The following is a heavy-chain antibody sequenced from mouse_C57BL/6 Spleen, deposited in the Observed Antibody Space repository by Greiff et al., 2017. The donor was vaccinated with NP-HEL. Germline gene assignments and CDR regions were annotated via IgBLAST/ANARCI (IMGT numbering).Heavy chain of an antibody. Sequence: EVQLVESGGGLVKPGGSLKLSCAASGFTFSDYGMHWVRQAPEKGLEWVAYISSGSSTIYYADTVKGRFTISRDNAKNTLFLQMTSLRSEDTAMYYCARDYDEGYYYAMDYWGQGTSVTVSS. V-gene: IGHV5-17*01. CDR3: ARDYDEGYYYAMDY. CDR2: ISSGSSTI. D-gene: IGHD2-4*01. J-gene: IGHJ4*01. CDR1: GFTFSDYG.